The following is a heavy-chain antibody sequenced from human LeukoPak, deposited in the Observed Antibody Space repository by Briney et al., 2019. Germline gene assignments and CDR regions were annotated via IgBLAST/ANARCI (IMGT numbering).Heavy chain of an antibody. D-gene: IGHD2-8*01. V-gene: IGHV4-30-2*01. CDR1: GGSISSGGYS. CDR2: IYHSGST. Sequence: SETLSLTCAVSGGSISSGGYSWSWIRQPSGKGLEWIGYIYHSGSTYYNPSLKSRVTISVDRSKNQFSLKLSSVTAAGTAVYYCARGEIVLGAFDIWGQGTMVTVSS. J-gene: IGHJ3*02. CDR3: ARGEIVLGAFDI.